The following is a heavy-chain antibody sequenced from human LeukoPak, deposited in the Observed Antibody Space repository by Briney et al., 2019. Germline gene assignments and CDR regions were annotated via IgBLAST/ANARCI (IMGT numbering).Heavy chain of an antibody. CDR1: GFSLSTSGMR. CDR3: ARTSSGWFDY. CDR2: IDWDDDK. V-gene: IGHV2-70*04. Sequence: SGPAXXXPXXXXXXTXTFSGFSLSTSGMRVSWIRQPPGKALEWLARIDWDDDKFYSTSLKTRLTISKDTSKNQVVLTMTNMDPVDTATYYCARTSSGWFDYWGQGTLVTVSS. J-gene: IGHJ4*02. D-gene: IGHD6-19*01.